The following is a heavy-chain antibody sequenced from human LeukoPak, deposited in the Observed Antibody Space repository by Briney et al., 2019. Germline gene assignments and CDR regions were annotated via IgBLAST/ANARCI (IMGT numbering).Heavy chain of an antibody. CDR3: TRRVDATRWYDP. V-gene: IGHV3-74*01. Sequence: GGSLRLSCAASGFTFSTYWMHWVRQAPGEGLVWVSRINSDGSSTNYADSVKGRFPISRDNAKNTLYLQMNSLRVEDTAVYYCTRRVDATRWYDPWGQGTLVTVSS. J-gene: IGHJ5*02. D-gene: IGHD2-15*01. CDR1: GFTFSTYW. CDR2: INSDGSST.